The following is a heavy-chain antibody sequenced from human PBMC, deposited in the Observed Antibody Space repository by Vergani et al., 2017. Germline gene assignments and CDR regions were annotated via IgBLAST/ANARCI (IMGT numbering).Heavy chain of an antibody. Sequence: EVDLVESGGGLAQPGGSLRLSCEASGITFWKFGMHWVRQGPGKGLEWVSSISGNNDDVYYADSVKGRFTISRDNAKNSLYLDMSSLRAEDTAVYYCVRDVRVSCTWGQGTLVAVSS. CDR3: VRDVRVSCT. J-gene: IGHJ3*01. D-gene: IGHD2-8*01. CDR1: GITFWKFG. V-gene: IGHV3-21*01. CDR2: ISGNNDDV.